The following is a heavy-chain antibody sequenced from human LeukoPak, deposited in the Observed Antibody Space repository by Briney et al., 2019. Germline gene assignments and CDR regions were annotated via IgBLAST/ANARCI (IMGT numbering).Heavy chain of an antibody. CDR1: GGSISSYY. D-gene: IGHD3-10*01. V-gene: IGHV4-59*01. Sequence: SETLSLTCTVSGGSISSYYWSWIRQPPGKGLEWIGYIYYSGSTNYNPSLKSRVTISVDTSKNQFSLKLSSVTAADTAVYYCARQKRGYGSGSYPDYWGQGTLVIVSS. J-gene: IGHJ4*02. CDR3: ARQKRGYGSGSYPDY. CDR2: IYYSGST.